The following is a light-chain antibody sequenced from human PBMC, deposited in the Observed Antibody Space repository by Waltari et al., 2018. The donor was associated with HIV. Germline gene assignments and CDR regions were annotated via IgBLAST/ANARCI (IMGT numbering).Light chain of an antibody. CDR1: QSVRSAS. V-gene: IGKV3-20*01. CDR3: QQYAASPLT. Sequence: EIVLTQSPGTLSLSPRERDTLPCRASQSVRSASLAWYQHKPGQAPRLLIYGASSRAPGIPDRFSGSGAVTDFILTISRLEPEDCAVYYCQQYAASPLTFGGGTRVEIK. J-gene: IGKJ4*01. CDR2: GAS.